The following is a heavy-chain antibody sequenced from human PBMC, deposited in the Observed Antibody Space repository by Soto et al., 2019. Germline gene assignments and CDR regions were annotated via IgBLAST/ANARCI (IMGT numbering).Heavy chain of an antibody. CDR2: ISYDGSNK. CDR3: ARGPRITIFPVAFDI. CDR1: GFTFSSYA. V-gene: IGHV3-30-3*01. D-gene: IGHD3-9*01. Sequence: QVQLVESGGGVVQPGRSLRLSCAASGFTFSSYAMHWVRQAPGKGLEWVAVISYDGSNKYYADSVKGRFTISRDNSKNTLYLQMNSLRAEDTAVYYCARGPRITIFPVAFDIWGQGTMVTVSS. J-gene: IGHJ3*02.